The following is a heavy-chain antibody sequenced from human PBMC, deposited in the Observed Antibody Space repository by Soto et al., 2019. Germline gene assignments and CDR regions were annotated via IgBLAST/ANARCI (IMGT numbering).Heavy chain of an antibody. J-gene: IGHJ6*02. V-gene: IGHV1-69*06. CDR1: GGTFSSYA. Sequence: ASVKVSCKASGGTFSSYAISWVRQAPGQGLEWMGGIIPIFGTAKYAQKFQGRVTITADKSTSTAYMGLSSLRSEDTALYYCGRSLAASSPYYYYGMDVFGQGMTVTFSS. D-gene: IGHD6-6*01. CDR3: GRSLAASSPYYYYGMDV. CDR2: IIPIFGTA.